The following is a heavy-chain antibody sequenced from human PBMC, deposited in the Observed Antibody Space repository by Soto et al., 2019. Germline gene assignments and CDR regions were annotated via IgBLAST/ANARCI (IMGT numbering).Heavy chain of an antibody. D-gene: IGHD2-8*01. Sequence: ASVKVSCKASGYTFTTYAMHWARQAPGQRLEWMAWINAGNGNRKYSQKFQGRVTITRDTSASTTYMELSSLRSEDTAVYYCAREGCTNGVCYDAAFDIWGQGTMVTVSS. J-gene: IGHJ3*02. CDR3: AREGCTNGVCYDAAFDI. V-gene: IGHV1-3*01. CDR1: GYTFTTYA. CDR2: INAGNGNR.